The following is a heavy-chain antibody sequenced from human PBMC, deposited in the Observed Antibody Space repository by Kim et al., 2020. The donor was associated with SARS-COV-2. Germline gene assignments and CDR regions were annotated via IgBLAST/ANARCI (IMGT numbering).Heavy chain of an antibody. J-gene: IGHJ1*01. CDR1: GFGVSDYH. CDR3: ARVRRD. V-gene: IGHV3-49*04. CDR2: TRNNFMRGTI. Sequence: GGSLRLSCAVSGFGVSDYHVDWVRQAPGKGLEWLACTRNNFMRGTIQYAASVKGRFTISRHDSKNIAYLQLDSLKTEDTAVYYCARVRRDRGKGTPVPVS.